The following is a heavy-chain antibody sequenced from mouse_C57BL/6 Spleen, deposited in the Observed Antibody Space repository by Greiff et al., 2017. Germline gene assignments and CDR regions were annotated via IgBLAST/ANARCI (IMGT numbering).Heavy chain of an antibody. V-gene: IGHV1-55*01. D-gene: IGHD1-1*01. CDR1: GYTFTSYW. CDR2: IYPGSGST. CDR3: ARGYGSSPWYFDY. J-gene: IGHJ2*01. Sequence: QVQLQQPGAELVKPGASVKMSCKASGYTFTSYWITWVKPRPGQGLEWIGDIYPGSGSTNYNEKFKSKATLTVDTSSRPAYMQLSSLPSEDSAVDYCARGYGSSPWYFDYWGQGTTLTVAS.